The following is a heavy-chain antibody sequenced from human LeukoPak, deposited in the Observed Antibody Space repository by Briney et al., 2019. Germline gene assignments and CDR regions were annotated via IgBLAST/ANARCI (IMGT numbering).Heavy chain of an antibody. CDR1: GGSISSAVYY. J-gene: IGHJ4*02. V-gene: IGHV4-39*01. Sequence: SETLSLTCSVSGGSISSAVYYWGWIRQPPGRGLEWIGSIYYSGSTYYNPSLKSRVAISVDTSKIQFSLRLTSVTAADTAVYYCASHGYSYGPDYWGQGTLVTVSS. D-gene: IGHD5-18*01. CDR3: ASHGYSYGPDY. CDR2: IYYSGST.